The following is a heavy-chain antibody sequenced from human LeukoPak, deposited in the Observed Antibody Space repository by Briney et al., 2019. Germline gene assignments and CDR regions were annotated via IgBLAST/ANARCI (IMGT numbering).Heavy chain of an antibody. CDR3: ARDLTGENAFDI. CDR1: GFTFSSYD. Sequence: GGSLRLSCAASGFTFSSYDMHWVRQATGKGLEWVSAIETPGDTHYAGSVKGRFTISRDNAKNSLFLQVNSLRAGDTAVYYCARDLTGENAFDIWGQGTMVTVSS. V-gene: IGHV3-13*04. CDR2: IETPGDT. J-gene: IGHJ3*02. D-gene: IGHD1-20*01.